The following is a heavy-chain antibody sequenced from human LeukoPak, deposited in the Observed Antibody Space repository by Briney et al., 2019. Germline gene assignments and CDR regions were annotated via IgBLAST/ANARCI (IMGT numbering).Heavy chain of an antibody. D-gene: IGHD6-13*01. CDR1: GYTFTTYY. CDR3: ALYSSTWY. Sequence: GASVKVSCKASGYTFTTYYIHWVRQAPGQGLEWMGIINPTGGSTNYAQQFQGRVTMTRDMSTRTVFVELNSLRSEDTAVYYCALYSSTWYWGQGTLVTVSS. V-gene: IGHV1-46*01. J-gene: IGHJ4*02. CDR2: INPTGGST.